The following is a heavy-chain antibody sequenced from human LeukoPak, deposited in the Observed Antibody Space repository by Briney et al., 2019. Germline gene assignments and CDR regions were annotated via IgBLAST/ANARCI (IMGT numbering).Heavy chain of an antibody. D-gene: IGHD1-1*01. CDR1: GFTFRSHW. Sequence: GGSLRLSCAASGFTFRSHWMHCVRQAPGKGLVWVSRINSDGSITTYADSAQGRFTISRDNAKNTLYLQMNSLRVEDTAVYYCARDYNWNPPDYWGQGTLVTVSS. CDR2: INSDGSIT. CDR3: ARDYNWNPPDY. V-gene: IGHV3-74*01. J-gene: IGHJ4*02.